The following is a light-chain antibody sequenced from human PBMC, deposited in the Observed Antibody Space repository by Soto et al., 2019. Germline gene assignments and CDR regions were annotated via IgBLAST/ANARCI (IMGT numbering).Light chain of an antibody. J-gene: IGLJ2*01. Sequence: QSALTQPASVSGSPGQSITISCTGTSSDVGGYNYVSWYQQHPGKAPKLMIYEVSNRPSGVSNRFSGSKSGNTASLTISGLQAEDEADYYCSSYTSIITLVVFGGGTKVTVL. CDR2: EVS. CDR3: SSYTSIITLVV. V-gene: IGLV2-14*01. CDR1: SSDVGGYNY.